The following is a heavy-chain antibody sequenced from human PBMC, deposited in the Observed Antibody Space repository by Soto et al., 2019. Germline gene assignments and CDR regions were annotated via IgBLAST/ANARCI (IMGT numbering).Heavy chain of an antibody. CDR3: ARERHSLATFDH. Sequence: GGSLRLSCAASGFTFSSYGMHWVRQAPGKGLEWVAVISYDGSNKDYADSVKGRFTISRDNSKNTLYLQMNSLRADDTAVYYCARERHSLATFDHWGQGTLVTVSS. CDR2: ISYDGSNK. V-gene: IGHV3-30*03. D-gene: IGHD1-26*01. CDR1: GFTFSSYG. J-gene: IGHJ4*02.